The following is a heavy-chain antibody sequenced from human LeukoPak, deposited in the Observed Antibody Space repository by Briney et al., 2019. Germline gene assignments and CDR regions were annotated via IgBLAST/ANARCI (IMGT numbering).Heavy chain of an antibody. V-gene: IGHV1-2*02. CDR1: GYTLTGYY. D-gene: IGHD6-13*01. CDR2: INPNSGGT. Sequence: ASVKVPCKASGYTLTGYYMHWVRQAPGQGLEWMGWINPNSGGTNYAQKFQGRVTMTRDTSISTAYMELSRLRSDDTAVYYCARVGLVSSSWYYDYWGQGTLVTVSS. CDR3: ARVGLVSSSWYYDY. J-gene: IGHJ4*02.